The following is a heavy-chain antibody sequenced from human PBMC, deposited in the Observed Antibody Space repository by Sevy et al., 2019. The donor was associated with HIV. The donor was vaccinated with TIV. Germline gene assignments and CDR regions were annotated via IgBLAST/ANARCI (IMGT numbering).Heavy chain of an antibody. CDR3: ARDRIAAADHYFDY. Sequence: GGSLRLSCAASGFTFSGYYMSWIRQAPGKGLEWVSYISSRSSYTNYAVSVRGRFTISRDNAKNSLYLQMNSLRAEDTAVYYCARDRIAAADHYFDYWGQGSLVTVSS. D-gene: IGHD6-13*01. CDR2: ISSRSSYT. J-gene: IGHJ4*02. CDR1: GFTFSGYY. V-gene: IGHV3-11*06.